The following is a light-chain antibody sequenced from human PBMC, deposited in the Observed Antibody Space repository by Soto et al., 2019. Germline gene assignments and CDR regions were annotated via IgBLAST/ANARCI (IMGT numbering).Light chain of an antibody. Sequence: EIVMTQSPATVSVSPGERATLSCRASQSLSRNLAWYQQKPGQAPRLLIYDASTRATDVPARFSGSGSGTDFTLTISTLQSEDFAVYYCQQHKDWPLTFGGGTKVEIK. V-gene: IGKV3-15*01. CDR3: QQHKDWPLT. CDR2: DAS. CDR1: QSLSRN. J-gene: IGKJ4*01.